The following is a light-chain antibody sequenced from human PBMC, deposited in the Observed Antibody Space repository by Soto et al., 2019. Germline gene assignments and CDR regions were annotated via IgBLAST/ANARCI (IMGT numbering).Light chain of an antibody. J-gene: IGKJ1*01. CDR3: QQYSSWVWT. CDR1: QSIGTK. Sequence: EIVMTQFPATLSKSPGESATFSCRASQSIGTKLAWYQQRPGQAPRLLMYGASTGATGIPARFSDSGSGTEFTLTIGSLQSDDFAVYYCQQYSSWVWTFGQGTKVEIK. CDR2: GAS. V-gene: IGKV3-15*01.